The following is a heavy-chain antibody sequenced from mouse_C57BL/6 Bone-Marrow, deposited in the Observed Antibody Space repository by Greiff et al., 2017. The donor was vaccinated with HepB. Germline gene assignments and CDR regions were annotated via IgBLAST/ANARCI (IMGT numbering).Heavy chain of an antibody. V-gene: IGHV5-4*01. D-gene: IGHD2-2*01. CDR3: AREGGYDEAY. J-gene: IGHJ3*01. CDR2: ISDGGSYT. Sequence: EVQRVESGGGLVKPGGSLKLSCAASGFTFSSYAMSWVRQTPEKRLEWVATISDGGSYTYYPDNVKGRFTISRDNAKNNPYLQMSHLKSEDTAMYYCAREGGYDEAYWGQGTLVTVSA. CDR1: GFTFSSYA.